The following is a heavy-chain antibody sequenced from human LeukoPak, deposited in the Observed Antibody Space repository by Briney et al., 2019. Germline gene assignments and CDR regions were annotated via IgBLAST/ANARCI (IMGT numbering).Heavy chain of an antibody. Sequence: ASVKVSCKASGYTFTSYAMNWVRQAPGRGLEWMGGIIPIFGTANYAQKFQGRVTITADESTSTAYMELSSLRSEDTAVYYCASAFGSFRLGAMAYMDVWGKGTTVTVSS. CDR3: ASAFGSFRLGAMAYMDV. V-gene: IGHV1-69*13. J-gene: IGHJ6*03. CDR2: IIPIFGTA. D-gene: IGHD3-10*01. CDR1: GYTFTSYA.